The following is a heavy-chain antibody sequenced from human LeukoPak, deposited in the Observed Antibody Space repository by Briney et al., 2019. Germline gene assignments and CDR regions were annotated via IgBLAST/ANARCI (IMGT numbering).Heavy chain of an antibody. CDR3: ARVTPIKIFDF. Sequence: GESPKISCKASGYTFTDFWIGWVRKMPGKGLEWMGIIYPGDSDTRYSPSFEGQVTISADKSITTAYLQWSSLKASDTAIYYCARVTPIKIFDFWGQGSLVTVSS. D-gene: IGHD2-21*02. V-gene: IGHV5-51*01. CDR2: IYPGDSDT. J-gene: IGHJ4*02. CDR1: GYTFTDFW.